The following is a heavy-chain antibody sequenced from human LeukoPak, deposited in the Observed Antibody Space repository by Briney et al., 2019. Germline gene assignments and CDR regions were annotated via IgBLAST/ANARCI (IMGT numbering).Heavy chain of an antibody. D-gene: IGHD2-15*01. Sequence: SSETLSLTCTVSGGSIRSYYWSWLRQPAGKGLEWIGRIHSSGSTNYNPSLKTRVTMSVDTSKNQFSLKLSSVTAADTAVYYCAREFSGQDCSGGSCQDYWGQGTLVTVSS. CDR2: IHSSGST. J-gene: IGHJ4*02. V-gene: IGHV4-4*07. CDR3: AREFSGQDCSGGSCQDY. CDR1: GGSIRSYY.